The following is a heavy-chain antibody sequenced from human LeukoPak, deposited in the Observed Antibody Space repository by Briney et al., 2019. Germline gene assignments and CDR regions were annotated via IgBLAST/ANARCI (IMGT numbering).Heavy chain of an antibody. CDR3: ARVYSSSPPHLDDAFDI. D-gene: IGHD6-13*01. J-gene: IGHJ3*02. Sequence: ASVKVSCKASGGTFSSYAISWVRQAPGQGLEWMGGIIPIFGTANYAQKFQGRVTITADESTSTAYMELSSLRSEDTAVYYCARVYSSSPPHLDDAFDIWGQGTMVTVSS. V-gene: IGHV1-69*13. CDR1: GGTFSSYA. CDR2: IIPIFGTA.